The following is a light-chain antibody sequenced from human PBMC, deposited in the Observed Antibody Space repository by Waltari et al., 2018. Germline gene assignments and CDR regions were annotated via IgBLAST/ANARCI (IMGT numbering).Light chain of an antibody. CDR3: SSYASSSTLPWV. Sequence: QSALTQPASVSGSPGQSIPISCTGTSSDVGRYDYFTWYQQHPGKAHKLMIYDVSNRPSGVSNRFSASKSGNTASLTISGLQAEDEADYYCSSYASSSTLPWVFGGGTKLTVL. CDR1: SSDVGRYDY. V-gene: IGLV2-14*03. J-gene: IGLJ3*02. CDR2: DVS.